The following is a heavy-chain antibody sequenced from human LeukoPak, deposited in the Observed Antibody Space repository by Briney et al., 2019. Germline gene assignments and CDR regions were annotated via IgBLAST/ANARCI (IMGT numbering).Heavy chain of an antibody. Sequence: SETLSVTCSVSGVSVNSHYWCWMRQSPGRGLEWIAYVHHSETSNSNPSLKSRVTTSVDTSRNHFSRKLTSVTAADTAIYYCARGSTGQYDPWGQGILVTVSS. CDR3: ARGSTGQYDP. CDR2: VHHSETS. D-gene: IGHD1-14*01. V-gene: IGHV4-59*02. J-gene: IGHJ5*02. CDR1: GVSVNSHY.